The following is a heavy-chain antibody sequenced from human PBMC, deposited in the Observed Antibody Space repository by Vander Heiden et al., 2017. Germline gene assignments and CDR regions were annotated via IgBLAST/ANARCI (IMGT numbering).Heavy chain of an antibody. V-gene: IGHV1-18*01. CDR3: ARPYNWNYFDY. D-gene: IGHD1-20*01. CDR1: GYTFTTFE. CDR2: ISANSGDT. J-gene: IGHJ4*02. Sequence: QVQLVQSGAEVQKPGASVKVSCKASGYTFTTFEVAWVRQGPGQGLEWMWWISANSGDTNYAQKLQGRVTMTTDTSTSTAYMELRSLRSDDTAVYYCARPYNWNYFDYWGQGTLVTVSS.